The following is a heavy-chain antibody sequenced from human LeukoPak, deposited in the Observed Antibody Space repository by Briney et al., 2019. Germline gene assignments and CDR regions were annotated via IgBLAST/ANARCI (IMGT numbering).Heavy chain of an antibody. CDR2: INAGNGNT. CDR1: GYTFTSYA. CDR3: ARDRMYYDFWSGYSGDAFDI. V-gene: IGHV1-3*01. J-gene: IGHJ3*02. D-gene: IGHD3-3*01. Sequence: GASVKVSCKASGYTFTSYAMHWVRQTPGQRLEWMGWINAGNGNTKYSQKFQGRVTITRDTSASTAYMELSSLRSEDTAVYYCARDRMYYDFWSGYSGDAFDIWGQGTMVTVSS.